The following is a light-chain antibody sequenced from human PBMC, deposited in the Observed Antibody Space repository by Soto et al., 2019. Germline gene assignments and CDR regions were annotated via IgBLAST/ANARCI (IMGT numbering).Light chain of an antibody. CDR3: QQYDNLPLT. CDR2: HVS. J-gene: IGKJ4*01. CDR1: QTINNW. Sequence: DIQMTQSPSTLSASVGDRVTIACRASQTINNWLAWYQQKPGKAPKLLIYHVSTLASGVPLRFSGSGSGTDFTFTISSLQPEDIATYYCQQYDNLPLTFGGGTKVDI. V-gene: IGKV1-5*01.